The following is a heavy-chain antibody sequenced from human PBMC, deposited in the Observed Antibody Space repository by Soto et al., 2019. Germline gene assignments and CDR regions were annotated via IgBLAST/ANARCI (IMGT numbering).Heavy chain of an antibody. CDR3: ARKQTTVTSLRTYYYGLDV. CDR2: IKDDGSDE. CDR1: GFTFSRHW. J-gene: IGHJ6*02. Sequence: EVHLVESGGGLVQPGGSLRLSCAASGFTFSRHWMSWVRQAPGKGLEWVANIKDDGSDEYYVDSVKGRFTVSRDNAKNSLYLQLSGLRDEDTAVYYCARKQTTVTSLRTYYYGLDVWGQGTPVTVSS. V-gene: IGHV3-7*03. D-gene: IGHD4-4*01.